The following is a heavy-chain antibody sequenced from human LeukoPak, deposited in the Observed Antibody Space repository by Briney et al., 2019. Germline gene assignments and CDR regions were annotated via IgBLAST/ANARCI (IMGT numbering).Heavy chain of an antibody. CDR3: ARHVSYGDYLNGDNWFDP. J-gene: IGHJ5*02. V-gene: IGHV4-34*01. CDR2: INHSGST. D-gene: IGHD4-17*01. CDR1: GGSFSGYY. Sequence: SETLSLTCAVYGGSFSGYYWSWIRQPPGKGLEWIGEINHSGSTNYNPSLKSRVTISVDTSKNQFSLKLSSVTAADTAVYYCARHVSYGDYLNGDNWFDPWGQGTLVTVSS.